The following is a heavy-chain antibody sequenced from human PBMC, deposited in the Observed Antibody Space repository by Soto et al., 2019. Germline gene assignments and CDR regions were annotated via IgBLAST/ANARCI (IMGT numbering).Heavy chain of an antibody. J-gene: IGHJ4*02. V-gene: IGHV1-18*01. CDR3: ARDWYSSSWYSFDY. CDR2: ISAYNGNT. D-gene: IGHD6-13*01. Sequence: ASVKVSCKASGYTFTSYGISWVRQALGQGLEWMGWISAYNGNTNYAQKLQGRVTMTTDTSTSTAYMELRSLRSDDTAVYYCARDWYSSSWYSFDYWGQGTLVTSPQ. CDR1: GYTFTSYG.